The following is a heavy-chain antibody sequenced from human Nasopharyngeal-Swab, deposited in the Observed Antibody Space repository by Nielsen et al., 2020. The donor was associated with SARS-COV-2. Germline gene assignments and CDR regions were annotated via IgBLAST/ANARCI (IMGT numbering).Heavy chain of an antibody. Sequence: GESLKISCAASGFTFSSYSMNWVRQAPGKGLEWVSSISSSSSYIYYADSVKGRFTISRDNAKTSLYLQMNSLRAEDTAVYYCARDGSANALDYWGQGTLVTVSS. CDR1: GFTFSSYS. D-gene: IGHD1-1*01. J-gene: IGHJ4*02. V-gene: IGHV3-21*01. CDR3: ARDGSANALDY. CDR2: ISSSSSYI.